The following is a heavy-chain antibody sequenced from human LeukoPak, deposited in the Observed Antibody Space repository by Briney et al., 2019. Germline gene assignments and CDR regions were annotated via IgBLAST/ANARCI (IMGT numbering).Heavy chain of an antibody. J-gene: IGHJ4*02. Sequence: ASVKVSCKASGYTFTSYDIGWVRQAPGQGLEWMGWISAYNGNTNSAQKLQGGVTMTTDTSTSTAYMELRSLRSDDTAVYYCVVVVVAEDYWGQGTLVTVSS. CDR2: ISAYNGNT. D-gene: IGHD2-15*01. V-gene: IGHV1-18*01. CDR3: VVVVVAEDY. CDR1: GYTFTSYD.